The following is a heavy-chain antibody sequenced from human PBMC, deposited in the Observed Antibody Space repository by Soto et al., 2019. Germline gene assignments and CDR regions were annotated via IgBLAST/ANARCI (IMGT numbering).Heavy chain of an antibody. CDR3: ARVMTTVTTFDY. J-gene: IGHJ4*02. D-gene: IGHD4-17*01. V-gene: IGHV4-30-2*01. Sequence: QLQLQESGSGLVKPSQTLSLTCAVSGGSISSGGYSCNWIRQPPGKGLEWIGYIYHSWSTYYNPSLKRRVAISVDRSKNEFFLKLSSVTAADTAVYYCARVMTTVTTFDYWGQGTLVTVSS. CDR2: IYHSWST. CDR1: GGSISSGGYS.